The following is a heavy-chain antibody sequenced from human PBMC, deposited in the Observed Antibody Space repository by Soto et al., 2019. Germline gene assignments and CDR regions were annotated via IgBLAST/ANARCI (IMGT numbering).Heavy chain of an antibody. Sequence: ASVKVSCKASGYTFTSYYMHWVRQAPGQGLEWMGIINPSGGSTSYAQKFQGRVTMTRDTSTSTVYMELSSLRSEDTAVYYCARQEYYDSSGYYPSYGMDVWGQGTTGTVSS. D-gene: IGHD3-22*01. CDR3: ARQEYYDSSGYYPSYGMDV. CDR1: GYTFTSYY. V-gene: IGHV1-46*01. CDR2: INPSGGST. J-gene: IGHJ6*02.